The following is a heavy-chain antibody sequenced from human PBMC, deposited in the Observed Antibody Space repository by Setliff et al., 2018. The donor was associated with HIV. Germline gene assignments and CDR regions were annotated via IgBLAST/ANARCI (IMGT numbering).Heavy chain of an antibody. Sequence: SVKVSCKASGGTFSGHAFSWVRQAPGQGLEWMGGIIPTFDTANYAQKFQGRITITADKSTNTVYMELNSLRSEDTAMYYCARGVHSGGSGWYNWYFDLWGRGTLVTVSS. V-gene: IGHV1-69*06. D-gene: IGHD6-19*01. CDR2: IIPTFDTA. J-gene: IGHJ2*01. CDR3: ARGVHSGGSGWYNWYFDL. CDR1: GGTFSGHA.